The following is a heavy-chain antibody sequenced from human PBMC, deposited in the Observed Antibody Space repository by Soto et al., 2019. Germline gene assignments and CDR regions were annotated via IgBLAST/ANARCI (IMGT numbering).Heavy chain of an antibody. J-gene: IGHJ4*02. CDR2: ISYDGSYK. CDR1: RFTFSNYA. CDR3: ARDEITIFGVQVPARFAY. D-gene: IGHD3-3*01. V-gene: IGHV3-30-3*01. Sequence: QVQLVESGGGVVQPGRSLRLSCAASRFTFSNYAMHWVRQAPGKGLEWVAVISYDGSYKYYADSVKGRFTISRDNSKNTXNLEMNSLRAEDTVVYYCARDEITIFGVQVPARFAYWGQGTLVTVSS.